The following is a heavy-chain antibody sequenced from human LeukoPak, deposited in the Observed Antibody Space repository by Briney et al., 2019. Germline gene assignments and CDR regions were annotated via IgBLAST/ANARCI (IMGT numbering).Heavy chain of an antibody. Sequence: GGSLRLSCAASGFPFSSYAMSCVRPAPGRRLEWGSGISGSGTLTLYADSVKGRFAISRDNSKSPVFLHMNSLRVEDTAIYYCARRDVSDSSTYSPLFACWGQGTLVTVSS. J-gene: IGHJ4*02. D-gene: IGHD2/OR15-2a*01. CDR3: ARRDVSDSSTYSPLFAC. CDR2: ISGSGTLT. CDR1: GFPFSSYA. V-gene: IGHV3-23*01.